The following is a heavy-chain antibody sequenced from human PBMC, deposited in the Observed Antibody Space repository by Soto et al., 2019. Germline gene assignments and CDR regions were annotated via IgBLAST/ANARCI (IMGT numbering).Heavy chain of an antibody. Sequence: QLQLQESGPGLVKPSETLSLTCSVSGDSINSDKYYWGWIRQPPGKGLQWIGRIYFRGNICYNPSLQIRVTISLDKSTSQVSLKPNSVTAADSAVYFCARLEGLATISYYFDFWGQGALVTVSS. D-gene: IGHD3-9*01. CDR2: IYFRGNI. CDR3: ARLEGLATISYYFDF. CDR1: GDSINSDKYY. J-gene: IGHJ4*02. V-gene: IGHV4-39*01.